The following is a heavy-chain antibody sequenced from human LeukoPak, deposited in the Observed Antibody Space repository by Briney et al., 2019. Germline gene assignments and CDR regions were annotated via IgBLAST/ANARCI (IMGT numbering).Heavy chain of an antibody. Sequence: GGSLRLSCAASGFTFSSYAMSWVRQAPGKGLEWVSYISSSSSYTNYADSVKGRFTISRDNAKNSLYLQMNSLRAEDTAVYYCARDEGFGELLYGMDVWGKGTTVTVSS. CDR3: ARDEGFGELLYGMDV. J-gene: IGHJ6*04. CDR2: ISSSSSYT. CDR1: GFTFSSYA. V-gene: IGHV3-21*05. D-gene: IGHD3-10*01.